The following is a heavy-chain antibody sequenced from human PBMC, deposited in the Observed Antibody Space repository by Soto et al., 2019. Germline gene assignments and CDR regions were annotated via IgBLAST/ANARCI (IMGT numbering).Heavy chain of an antibody. Sequence: SETLSLTCTVSGGSISRSDYYWSWIRQLPGKGLEWIGYIFYSGSTYYNPSLKSRVAMSIDTSKNQFSLNLSSVTAADAAVYYCAREAAELDVWGQGNTAT. CDR3: AREAAELDV. CDR2: IFYSGST. D-gene: IGHD6-25*01. CDR1: GGSISRSDYY. V-gene: IGHV4-31*02. J-gene: IGHJ6*02.